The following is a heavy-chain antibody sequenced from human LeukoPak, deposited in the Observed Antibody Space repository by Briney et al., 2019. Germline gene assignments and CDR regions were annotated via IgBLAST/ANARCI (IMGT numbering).Heavy chain of an antibody. D-gene: IGHD6-19*01. V-gene: IGHV3-23*01. CDR3: AKSDSSGWYGYYFDY. J-gene: IGHJ4*02. Sequence: PGGSLRLSCAASGFTFGSYAMSWVRQAPGKGLGWVSSLSGSGGRAHYADSVKGRFTISRDNSKNTLYLQMNSLRAEDTAVYYCAKSDSSGWYGYYFDYWGQGTLVTVSS. CDR2: LSGSGGRA. CDR1: GFTFGSYA.